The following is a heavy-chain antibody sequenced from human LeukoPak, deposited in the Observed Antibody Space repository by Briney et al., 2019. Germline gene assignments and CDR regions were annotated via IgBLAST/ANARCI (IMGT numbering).Heavy chain of an antibody. J-gene: IGHJ4*02. D-gene: IGHD2-2*01. Sequence: GGSLRLSCAASGFTFSSYSMNWVRQAPGKGLEWVSYISSSSSNIYYADSVKGRFTVSRDNAKNSLYLQMNTLRAEDTAVYYCATHCSTSICLWGQGTLVTVAS. CDR2: ISSSSSNI. CDR3: ATHCSTSICL. CDR1: GFTFSSYS. V-gene: IGHV3-48*01.